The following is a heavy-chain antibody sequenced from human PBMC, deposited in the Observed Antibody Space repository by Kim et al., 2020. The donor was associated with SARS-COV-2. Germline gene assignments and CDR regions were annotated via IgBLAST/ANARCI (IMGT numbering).Heavy chain of an antibody. Sequence: RNYARPVRGRFTISRDNDKNSLFLQMNSMRAEDTAVYYCARGPNYSPFDYWGQGTLVTVSS. D-gene: IGHD4-4*01. V-gene: IGHV3-11*06. J-gene: IGHJ4*02. CDR3: ARGPNYSPFDY. CDR2: R.